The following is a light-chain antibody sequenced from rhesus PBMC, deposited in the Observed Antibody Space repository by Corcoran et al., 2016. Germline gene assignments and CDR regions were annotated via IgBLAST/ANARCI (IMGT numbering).Light chain of an antibody. V-gene: IGKV3-42*02. CDR1: QSAGGN. J-gene: IGKJ2*01. CDR2: DES. CDR3: QQYNYWSS. Sequence: ETVVTQSPATLSLSPGERATLSGRASQSAGGNLAWYQQKPGQAPKLPNYDESSRATGIPDRFSGSGSGTEFTLTSSSLGPEDVGVYYCQQYNYWSSFGQGTKVEIK.